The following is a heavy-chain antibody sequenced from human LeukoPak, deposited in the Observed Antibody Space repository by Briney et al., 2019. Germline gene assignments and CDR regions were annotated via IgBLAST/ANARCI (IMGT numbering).Heavy chain of an antibody. J-gene: IGHJ4*02. Sequence: GGSLRLSCAASGFTFNSYEMNWVRQAPGKGLEWVSYISSSGSSIYYADSVKGRFTISRDNAKNSVYLQMNSLRTEDTAVYFCGRINYNGDYWGRGTLVTVSS. V-gene: IGHV3-48*03. CDR3: GRINYNGDY. D-gene: IGHD3-10*01. CDR2: ISSSGSSI. CDR1: GFTFNSYE.